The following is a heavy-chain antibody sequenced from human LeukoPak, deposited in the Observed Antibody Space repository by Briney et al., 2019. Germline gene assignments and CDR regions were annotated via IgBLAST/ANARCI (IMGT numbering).Heavy chain of an antibody. J-gene: IGHJ4*02. CDR1: GFTVSSNY. CDR2: MYSGGST. CDR3: ARDSGFHCSSTSCYKGYFDY. D-gene: IGHD2-2*02. V-gene: IGHV3-53*01. Sequence: GGSLRLSCAASGFTVSSNYMSWVRQAPGKGLEWVSVMYSGGSTYYADSVKGRFTISRDNSKNTLYLQMNSLRAEDTAVYYCARDSGFHCSSTSCYKGYFDYWGQGTLVTVSS.